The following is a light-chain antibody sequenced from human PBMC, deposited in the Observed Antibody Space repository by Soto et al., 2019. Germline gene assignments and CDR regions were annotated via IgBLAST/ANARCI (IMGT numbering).Light chain of an antibody. V-gene: IGKV1-39*01. CDR1: QSISDY. CDR3: QQSYSTPTTT. CDR2: ASS. J-gene: IGKJ5*01. Sequence: DIKMTQSPSSLSASVGDRVTITCRANQSISDYLNWYQQKPGKAPKFLIYASSSLQSGVPSRFRGSGSGTDFTLTISSLLPEDFATYYCQQSYSTPTTTFGQGTRLEIK.